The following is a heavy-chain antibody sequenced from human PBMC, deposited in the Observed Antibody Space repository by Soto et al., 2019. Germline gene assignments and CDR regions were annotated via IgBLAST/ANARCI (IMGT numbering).Heavy chain of an antibody. J-gene: IGHJ4*02. V-gene: IGHV4-30-2*05. CDR3: ARVLPQYCGGDCYWVHFDY. CDR1: GASTSSAGYA. D-gene: IGHD2-21*02. Sequence: PSETLSLTCAVSGASTSSAGYAWTWLRQHPEKGLEWIGHIFYSGSTSYNPSLKSRVTISVDTSKNQFSLKLSSVTAADTAVYYCARVLPQYCGGDCYWVHFDYWGQGTLVTVSS. CDR2: IFYSGST.